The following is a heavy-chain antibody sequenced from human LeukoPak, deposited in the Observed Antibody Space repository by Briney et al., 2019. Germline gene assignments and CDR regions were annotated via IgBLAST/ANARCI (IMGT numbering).Heavy chain of an antibody. CDR1: GGSVSSDFYY. CDR2: ISDSGST. CDR3: ARGYDSSAYYPFNY. D-gene: IGHD3-22*01. V-gene: IGHV4-61*01. J-gene: IGHJ4*02. Sequence: SETLSLTCTVSGGSVSSDFYYWSWIRQPPGKGLEWIGYISDSGSTNYNPSLKSRVTISVDTSKNQFSLMLSSVTAADTAVYYCARGYDSSAYYPFNYWGQGTLVTVSS.